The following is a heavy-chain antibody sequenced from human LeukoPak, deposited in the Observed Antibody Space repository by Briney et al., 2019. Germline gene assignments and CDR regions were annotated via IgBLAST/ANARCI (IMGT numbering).Heavy chain of an antibody. J-gene: IGHJ6*02. V-gene: IGHV1-8*01. D-gene: IGHD3-10*01. CDR2: MNPNSGNT. Sequence: ASVKVPCKASGYTFTSYDINWVRQATGQGLEWMGWMNPNSGNTGYAQKFQGRVTMTRNTSISTAYMELSSLRSEDTAVYYCARTYGSGMFALGYYYYGMDVWGQGTTVTVSS. CDR1: GYTFTSYD. CDR3: ARTYGSGMFALGYYYYGMDV.